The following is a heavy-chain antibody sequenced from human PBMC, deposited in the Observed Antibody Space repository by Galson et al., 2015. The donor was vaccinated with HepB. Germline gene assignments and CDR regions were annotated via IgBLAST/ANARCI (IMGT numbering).Heavy chain of an antibody. Sequence: SVKXXXKVXXYTLTELSMHWXRQXPGKGLEWMGGFDPEDGETIYAQKFQGRVTMTEDTSTDTAYMELSSLRSEDTAXXYCATXXXAVXXXKXXXFYVWG. CDR1: XYTLTELS. CDR3: ATXXXAVXXXKXXXFYV. J-gene: IGHJ3*01. CDR2: FDPEDGET. V-gene: IGHV1-24*01.